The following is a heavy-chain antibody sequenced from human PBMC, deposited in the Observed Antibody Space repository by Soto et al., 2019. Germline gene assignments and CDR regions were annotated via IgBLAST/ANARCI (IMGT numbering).Heavy chain of an antibody. CDR3: AKDRRAGGNSAFYSEF. CDR2: ISATGGVT. V-gene: IGHV3-23*01. D-gene: IGHD2-21*01. J-gene: IGHJ4*02. Sequence: QPGGSRRLSCAASGFKFSNYAMSWVRQAPGKGLEWVSLISATGGVTYYADSVKGRFTISRDNSHNTLYLQVHSLTAEDTAVYYCAKDRRAGGNSAFYSEFWGKGAQVTASS. CDR1: GFKFSNYA.